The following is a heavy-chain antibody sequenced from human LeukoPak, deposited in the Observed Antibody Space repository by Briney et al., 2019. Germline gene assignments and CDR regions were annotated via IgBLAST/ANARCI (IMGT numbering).Heavy chain of an antibody. CDR3: ARDQGAMEGAFDI. CDR1: GFTFSSYS. V-gene: IGHV3-21*01. D-gene: IGHD5-18*01. Sequence: GRSLRRSCAASGFTFSSYSMNWVRQAPGKGLEWVSSISSSSSYIYYADSVKGRFTISRDNAKNSLYLQMNSLRAEDTAVYYCARDQGAMEGAFDIWGQGTMVTVSS. CDR2: ISSSSSYI. J-gene: IGHJ3*02.